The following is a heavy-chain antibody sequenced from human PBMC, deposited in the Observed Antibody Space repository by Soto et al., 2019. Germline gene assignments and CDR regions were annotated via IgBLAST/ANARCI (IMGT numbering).Heavy chain of an antibody. V-gene: IGHV1-18*01. Sequence: QVQLVQSGAEVKKPGASVKVSCKASGYTFITYGVSWVRQAPGQGLDWLGWISTYNGNTRYAERLQGRVTMTTDTTTNTAYMELRNLRSEDTVVYYCARGPTDYYDNSANYFLDYWGQGTLVTVS. D-gene: IGHD3-22*01. CDR1: GYTFITYG. J-gene: IGHJ4*02. CDR2: ISTYNGNT. CDR3: ARGPTDYYDNSANYFLDY.